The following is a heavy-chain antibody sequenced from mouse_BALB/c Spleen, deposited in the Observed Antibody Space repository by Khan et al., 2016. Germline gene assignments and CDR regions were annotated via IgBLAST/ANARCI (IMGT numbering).Heavy chain of an antibody. CDR1: GDPITSGY. CDR3: ARYDGYYLDC. D-gene: IGHD2-3*01. CDR2: ISYSGST. V-gene: IGHV3-8*02. Sequence: EVQLQESGPSLVKPSQTLSLTCSVTGDPITSGYWNWIRNFPGNKLEYMGYISYSGSTYYTPSLKSRLTITRDTYKHQYYLQLNTVTTEDTATYYCARYDGYYLDCWGKGTTLTVSS. J-gene: IGHJ2*01.